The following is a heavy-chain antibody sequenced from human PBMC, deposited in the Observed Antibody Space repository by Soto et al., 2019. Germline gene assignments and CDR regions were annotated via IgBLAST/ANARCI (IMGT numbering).Heavy chain of an antibody. CDR1: GFTFNTYG. D-gene: IGHD2-15*01. CDR2: IWYDGSNK. CDR3: ARADCTGAYCYSWPFNYGVDV. V-gene: IGHV3-33*08. J-gene: IGHJ6*02. Sequence: QVQLVESGGGVVQPGGSLRLSCTTSGFTFNTYGMHWVRQAPGKGLEWVAIIWYDGSNKYYADSVKGRFTISRDNSKKTRYLQMTSLRAEDTALYYCARADCTGAYCYSWPFNYGVDVWGQGTTVTVSS.